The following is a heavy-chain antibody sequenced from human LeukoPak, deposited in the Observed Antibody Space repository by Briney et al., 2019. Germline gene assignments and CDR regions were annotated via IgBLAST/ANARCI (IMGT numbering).Heavy chain of an antibody. J-gene: IGHJ3*02. D-gene: IGHD2-15*01. CDR1: GFTFRSYG. V-gene: IGHV3-30*03. CDR2: ISYDGSNK. CDR3: EVVVAATPYAFDI. Sequence: GRSLRLSCAASGFTFRSYGMHWVRQAPGKGLEWVAVISYDGSNKYYADSVEGRFTISRDNSKNTLYLQMNSLRAEDTAVYYCEVVVAATPYAFDIWGQGTMVTVSS.